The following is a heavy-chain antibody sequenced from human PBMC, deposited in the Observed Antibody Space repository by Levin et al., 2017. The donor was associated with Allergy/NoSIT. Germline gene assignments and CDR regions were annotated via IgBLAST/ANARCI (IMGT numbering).Heavy chain of an antibody. D-gene: IGHD3-16*01. CDR3: VTGNDPRKTGV. Sequence: SQTLSLTCTVSGGSIRSPYWNWLRQSPGKGLEWIGHVRESGTIYYNPSLKSRVFISVDRSKNQFSLKLNSVTAADTGVYYCVTGNDPRKTGVWDKGTTVTVSS. CDR1: GGSIRSPY. CDR2: VRESGTI. J-gene: IGHJ6*03. V-gene: IGHV4-59*11.